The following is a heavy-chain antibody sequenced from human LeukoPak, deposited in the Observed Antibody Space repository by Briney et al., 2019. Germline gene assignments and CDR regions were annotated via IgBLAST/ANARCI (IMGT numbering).Heavy chain of an antibody. D-gene: IGHD3-10*01. CDR3: AKDMVRGVPCWFDP. CDR1: GFTFSSYA. J-gene: IGHJ5*02. V-gene: IGHV3-23*01. Sequence: GSLRLSCAASGFTFSSYAMSWVRQAPGKGLEWVSGISGSGGSTYYADSVKGRFTMSRDNSKNTLYLQMNSLRAEDTAVYYCAKDMVRGVPCWFDPWGQGTLVTVSS. CDR2: ISGSGGST.